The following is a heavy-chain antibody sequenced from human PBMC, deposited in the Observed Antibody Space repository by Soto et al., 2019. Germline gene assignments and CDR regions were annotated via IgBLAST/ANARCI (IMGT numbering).Heavy chain of an antibody. CDR2: IYYSGST. D-gene: IGHD3-22*01. CDR3: ARERGGYYDSSGYYSWFDP. J-gene: IGHJ5*02. Sequence: QVQLQESGPGLVKPSQTLSLTCTVSGGSISSGDYYWSWIRQPPGKGLEWIGYIYYSGSTYYNPSLKRRVTISVDTSKNPFSLKLSSVTAADTAVYYCARERGGYYDSSGYYSWFDPWGQGTLVTVSS. CDR1: GGSISSGDYY. V-gene: IGHV4-30-4*01.